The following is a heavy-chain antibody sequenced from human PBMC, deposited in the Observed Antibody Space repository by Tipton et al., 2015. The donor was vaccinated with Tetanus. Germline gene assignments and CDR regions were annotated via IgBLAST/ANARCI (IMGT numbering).Heavy chain of an antibody. D-gene: IGHD1-26*01. CDR1: GYSFTSYW. V-gene: IGHV5-51*01. CDR3: ARQGPPSIVGATYYFDY. J-gene: IGHJ4*02. CDR2: IYPGDSDT. Sequence: EVQLVQSGAEVKKPGESLKISCKGSGYSFTSYWIGWVRQMPGKGLEWMGIIYPGDSDTRYSPPFHGQVTISADKSISTASLQWSSLKASDTAMYYCARQGPPSIVGATYYFDYWGQGTLVPVSS.